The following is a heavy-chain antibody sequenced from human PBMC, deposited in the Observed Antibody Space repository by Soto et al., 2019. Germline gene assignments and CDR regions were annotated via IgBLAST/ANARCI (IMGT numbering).Heavy chain of an antibody. CDR2: ISGSSRYT. D-gene: IGHD6-13*01. V-gene: IGHV3-21*01. Sequence: LRLSCAASGFTFTIYTMSWVRQAPGKGLEWVSSISGSSRYTYYADSVKGRFTISRDNAKNSLYLQMNSLRAEDTAVYYCARDARPLANNWFDPWGQGTLVTVSS. J-gene: IGHJ5*02. CDR3: ARDARPLANNWFDP. CDR1: GFTFTIYT.